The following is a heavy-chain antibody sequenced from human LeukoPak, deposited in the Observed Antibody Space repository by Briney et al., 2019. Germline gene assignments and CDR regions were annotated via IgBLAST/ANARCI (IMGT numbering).Heavy chain of an antibody. D-gene: IGHD3-10*01. CDR1: GASFSGYY. CDR3: ARGKNMVRGVIRPLFDY. CDR2: INHSGST. J-gene: IGHJ4*02. Sequence: PSETLSLTCAVYGASFSGYYWSWIRQPPGKGLEWIGEINHSGSTNYNPSLESRVTISVDTSKNQFSLKLSSVTAVDTAVYYCARGKNMVRGVIRPLFDYWGQGTLVTVSS. V-gene: IGHV4-34*01.